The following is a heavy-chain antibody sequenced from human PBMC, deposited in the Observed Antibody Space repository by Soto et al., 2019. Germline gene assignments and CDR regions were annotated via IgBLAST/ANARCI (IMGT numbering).Heavy chain of an antibody. V-gene: IGHV1-69*02. Sequence: QVQLVQSGAEVKKPGSSVKVSCTASGGTFSSYTISWVRQAPGQGLEWMGRIIPILGIANYAQKFQGRVTITADKSTSTAYMELSSLRSEDTAVYYCARVGAREGYFDYWGQGTLVTVSS. CDR3: ARVGAREGYFDY. D-gene: IGHD3-16*01. J-gene: IGHJ4*02. CDR1: GGTFSSYT. CDR2: IIPILGIA.